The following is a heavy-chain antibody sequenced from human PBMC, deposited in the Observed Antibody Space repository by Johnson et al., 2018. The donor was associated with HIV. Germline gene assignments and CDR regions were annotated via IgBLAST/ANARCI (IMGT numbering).Heavy chain of an antibody. Sequence: QVQLVESGGGLVKPGGSLRLSCAASGFTFSDYNMSWIRQAPGKGLEWVSYISSSGSIGYADSVKGRFTISRDNAKNTLYLQMGSLRAEDMAVCYCAKDPLVVPAATLDAFDIWGQGTMVTVSS. CDR1: GFTFSDYN. D-gene: IGHD2-2*01. V-gene: IGHV3-11*04. J-gene: IGHJ3*02. CDR2: ISSSGSI. CDR3: AKDPLVVPAATLDAFDI.